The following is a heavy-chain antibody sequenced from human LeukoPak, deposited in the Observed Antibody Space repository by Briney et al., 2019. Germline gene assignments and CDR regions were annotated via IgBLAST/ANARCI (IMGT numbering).Heavy chain of an antibody. V-gene: IGHV6-1*01. Sequence: SQTLSLTCAISGDSVTSNSAVWNWIRQSPSRGLEWLGRTYYRSKWYSDYAVSVKSRITINPDTSKNQFSLKLTSVTAADTAVYYCARRDWGTRFDPWGQGTLVTVSS. CDR1: GDSVTSNSAV. D-gene: IGHD3-16*01. CDR2: TYYRSKWYS. CDR3: ARRDWGTRFDP. J-gene: IGHJ5*02.